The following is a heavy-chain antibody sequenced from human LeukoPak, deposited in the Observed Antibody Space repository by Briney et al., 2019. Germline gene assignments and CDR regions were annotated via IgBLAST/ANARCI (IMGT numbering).Heavy chain of an antibody. CDR3: ATGDYVWGSYRYRESWFDP. V-gene: IGHV1-18*01. J-gene: IGHJ5*02. D-gene: IGHD3-16*02. CDR2: ISAYNGNT. Sequence: ASVKVSCKASGYTFTSYGISWVRQAPGQGLEWMGWISAYNGNTNYAQKLQGRVTMTEDTSTDTAYMELSSLRSEDTAVYYCATGDYVWGSYRYRESWFDPWGQGTLVTVSS. CDR1: GYTFTSYG.